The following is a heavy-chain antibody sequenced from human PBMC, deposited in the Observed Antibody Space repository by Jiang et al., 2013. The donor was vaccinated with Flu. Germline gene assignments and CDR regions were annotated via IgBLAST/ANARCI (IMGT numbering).Heavy chain of an antibody. CDR3: ARARRRIYYYESSVYPYHFDH. J-gene: IGHJ4*02. CDR1: GGSISIYY. CDR2: ISYSGST. Sequence: GPGLVKPSETLPLTCTVSGGSISIYYWSWIRQPPGKGLEWIGYISYSGSTNYNPSLKSRITMSVDTSKNQFSLKLNSVTAADTAVYYCARARRRIYYYESSVYPYHFDHWGQGTLVTVSS. D-gene: IGHD3-22*01. V-gene: IGHV4-59*01.